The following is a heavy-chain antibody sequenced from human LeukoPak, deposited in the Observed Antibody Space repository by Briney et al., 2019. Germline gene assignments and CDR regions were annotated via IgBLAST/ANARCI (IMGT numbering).Heavy chain of an antibody. V-gene: IGHV1-8*01. CDR2: MNPNSGNT. CDR3: ARGYGPPSEGHNMYYDFWSGYYSTGYYYYGMDV. Sequence: ASAKVSCKASGYTFTSYDINWVRQATGQGLEWMGWMNPNSGNTGYAQKFQGRVTMTRNTSISTAYMELSSLRSEDTAVYYCARGYGPPSEGHNMYYDFWSGYYSTGYYYYGMDVWGQGTTVTVSS. CDR1: GYTFTSYD. J-gene: IGHJ6*02. D-gene: IGHD3-3*01.